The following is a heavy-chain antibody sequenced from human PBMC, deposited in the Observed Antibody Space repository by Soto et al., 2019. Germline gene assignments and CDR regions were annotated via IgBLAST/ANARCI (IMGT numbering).Heavy chain of an antibody. J-gene: IGHJ4*01. CDR1: QFSFSRSG. V-gene: IGHV3-30*18. Sequence: PGGNPRLSSAASQFSFSRSGMHWVRHAPSEGLEWLSLISYAGGDKWYADSVKGRFTISRDKSKNTLYLQMNSLRGEDTAVYYCAKGYEISHPIVSCWYSNDY. D-gene: IGHD6-19*01. CDR3: AKGYEISHPIVSCWYSNDY. CDR2: ISYAGGDK.